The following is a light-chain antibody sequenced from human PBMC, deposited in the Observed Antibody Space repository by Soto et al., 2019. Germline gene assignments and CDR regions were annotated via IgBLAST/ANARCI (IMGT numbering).Light chain of an antibody. V-gene: IGKV3-15*01. Sequence: EIVMAQSPAPLSVSPGERAPLSCRASQSVSRKLAWYQQKPGQAPRLLXYGASTRANGIPARFSGSGSGTELTLTISSLQSEDFAVYYCQQYNNWPTWTFGQGTKVDIK. J-gene: IGKJ1*01. CDR2: GAS. CDR1: QSVSRK. CDR3: QQYNNWPTWT.